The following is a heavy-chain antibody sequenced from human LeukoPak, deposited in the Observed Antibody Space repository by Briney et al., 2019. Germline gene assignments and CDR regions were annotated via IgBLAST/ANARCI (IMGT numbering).Heavy chain of an antibody. CDR3: AKLSRNWYGSGMNY. CDR2: ISGDGDNT. Sequence: GGSLRLSCATSGFTFGDYAMHWVRQVSGKGLEWVSLISGDGDNTYYADSVKGRFTISRDNSKNSLYLQMNSLRTEDTGLYYCAKLSRNWYGSGMNYWGQGTLVTVSS. J-gene: IGHJ4*02. CDR1: GFTFGDYA. D-gene: IGHD3-10*01. V-gene: IGHV3-43*02.